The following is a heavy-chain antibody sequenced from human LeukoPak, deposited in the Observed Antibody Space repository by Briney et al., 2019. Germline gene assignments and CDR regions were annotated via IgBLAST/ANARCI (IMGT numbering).Heavy chain of an antibody. D-gene: IGHD1-26*01. Sequence: GGSLRLSCAASGFSFSRYWMSWVRQAPGKGLEWVANIKQDGSEKNYVESVKGRFTISRDNAKNSLYLQMNSLRAEDTAVYYCARDKLRELALDYWGQGTLVTVSS. CDR2: IKQDGSEK. CDR3: ARDKLRELALDY. CDR1: GFSFSRYW. V-gene: IGHV3-7*01. J-gene: IGHJ4*02.